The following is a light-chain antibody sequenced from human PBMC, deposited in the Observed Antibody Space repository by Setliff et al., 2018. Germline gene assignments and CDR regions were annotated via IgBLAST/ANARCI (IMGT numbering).Light chain of an antibody. CDR2: EVS. CDR3: SSYTSSRTYP. V-gene: IGLV2-14*01. CDR1: SSDAGGYNY. Sequence: QSALTQPASVSGSPGQSITISCTGTSSDAGGYNYVSWYQQHPGKAPKLMIYEVSNRPSGVSNRFSGSKSGNTASLTISGLQAEDEADYYCSSYTSSRTYPFGTGTKVT. J-gene: IGLJ1*01.